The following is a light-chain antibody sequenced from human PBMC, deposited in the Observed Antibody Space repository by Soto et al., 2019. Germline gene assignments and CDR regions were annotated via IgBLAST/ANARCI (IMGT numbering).Light chain of an antibody. CDR2: EVS. V-gene: IGLV2-14*01. Sequence: QSALTQPASVSGSPGQSITISCTGTSSDVGKYNYVSWYQQHPAKAPKLMIFEVSNRPSGVSNRFSGSKSGNTASLTISGLQAEDEAEYYCATWADGLNSYVFGTGTKLTVL. CDR3: ATWADGLNSYV. CDR1: SSDVGKYNY. J-gene: IGLJ1*01.